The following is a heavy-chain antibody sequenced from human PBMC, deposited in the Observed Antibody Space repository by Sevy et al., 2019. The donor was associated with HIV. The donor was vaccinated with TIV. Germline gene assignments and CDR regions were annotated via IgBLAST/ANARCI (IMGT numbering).Heavy chain of an antibody. V-gene: IGHV3-30*02. CDR1: GFTSSSYG. CDR2: IRYDGSNK. Sequence: GGSLRLSCAASGFTSSSYGMHWVRQAPGKGLEWVAFIRYDGSNKYYADSVKGRFTISRDNSRNTLYLQMNSVRAEDTAVYYCAKDQTRLRIAVAGTFDYWGQGTLVTVSS. CDR3: AKDQTRLRIAVAGTFDY. D-gene: IGHD6-19*01. J-gene: IGHJ4*02.